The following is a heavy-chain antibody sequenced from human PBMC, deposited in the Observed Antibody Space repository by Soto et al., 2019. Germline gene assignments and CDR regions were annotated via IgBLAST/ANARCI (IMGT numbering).Heavy chain of an antibody. V-gene: IGHV3-73*01. CDR3: TPIAVEGY. CDR2: IRSKANSYAT. Sequence: EVQLVESGGGLVQPGGSLKLSCAASRFTFSGSAMHWVRQASGKGLEWVGRIRSKANSYATAYAASVKGRFTISRDDSKNTAYLQMNSLKTEDTAVYYCTPIAVEGYWGQGTLVTVSS. D-gene: IGHD6-19*01. J-gene: IGHJ4*02. CDR1: RFTFSGSA.